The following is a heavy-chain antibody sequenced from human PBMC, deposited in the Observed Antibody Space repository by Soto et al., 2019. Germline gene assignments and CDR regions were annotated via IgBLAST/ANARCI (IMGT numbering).Heavy chain of an antibody. CDR1: GFTVSNNY. J-gene: IGHJ4*02. CDR3: ANLIDGLSGWYNFFDS. D-gene: IGHD6-19*01. CDR2: IYSGGYT. Sequence: PGGSLRLSCAVSGFTVSNNYMSWVRQAPGKGLEGVSVIYSGGYTAYGDSVKGRFTISRDNSKNTVHLQMNSLRAEDTAVYYCANLIDGLSGWYNFFDSWGQGTLVTVSS. V-gene: IGHV3-53*01.